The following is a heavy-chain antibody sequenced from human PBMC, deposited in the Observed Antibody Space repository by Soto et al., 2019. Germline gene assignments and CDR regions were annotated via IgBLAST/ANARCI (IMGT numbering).Heavy chain of an antibody. Sequence: GGSLRLSFAASGFTCRSYSMKWVCQATEKGLEWVSYISSSSSTIYYADSVKGRFTISRDNAKNSLYLQMNSLRAEDTAVYYCARLRFLEWFPDYWGQGTLVTVSS. V-gene: IGHV3-48*01. CDR2: ISSSSSTI. CDR3: ARLRFLEWFPDY. J-gene: IGHJ4*02. D-gene: IGHD3-3*01. CDR1: GFTCRSYS.